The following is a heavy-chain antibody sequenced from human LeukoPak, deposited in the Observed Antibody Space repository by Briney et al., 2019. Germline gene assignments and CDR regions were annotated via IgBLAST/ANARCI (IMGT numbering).Heavy chain of an antibody. V-gene: IGHV3-15*01. CDR2: IKSKTDGGTT. J-gene: IGHJ4*02. CDR1: GFTFSNAW. Sequence: PGGSLRLSCAASGFTFSNAWMSWVRQAPGKGLEWVGRIKSKTDGGTTDYAAPVKGRFTISRDDSKNTLYLQMNSLKTEDTAVYYCTTVDYSGSYYVDYWGQGTLVTVSS. CDR3: TTVDYSGSYYVDY. D-gene: IGHD1-26*01.